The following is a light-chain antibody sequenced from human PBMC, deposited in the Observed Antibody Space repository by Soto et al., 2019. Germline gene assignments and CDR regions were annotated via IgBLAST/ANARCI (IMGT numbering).Light chain of an antibody. CDR3: QQDGRSPLS. Sequence: EIVLTQSPGTLSLSPGERATLSCRASQSVSSSYLAWYQQKPGQAPRLLIYGASSRATGIPDRFTVSGSGTDFTLTISRLDPEDFAVYYCQQDGRSPLSFGPGTKVDIK. J-gene: IGKJ3*01. CDR1: QSVSSSY. V-gene: IGKV3-20*01. CDR2: GAS.